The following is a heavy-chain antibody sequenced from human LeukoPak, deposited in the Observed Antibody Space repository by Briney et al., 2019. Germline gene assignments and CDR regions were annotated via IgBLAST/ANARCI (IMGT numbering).Heavy chain of an antibody. D-gene: IGHD4-17*01. CDR3: AGTTVTTAGGFDY. V-gene: IGHV3-48*01. Sequence: PGGSLRLSCAASGFTFSSYSMNWVRQAPGKGLEWVSYISSSSSTIYYADSVKGRFTISRDNAKNSLYLQMNSLRAEDTAVYHCAGTTVTTAGGFDYWGQGTLVTVSS. J-gene: IGHJ4*02. CDR1: GFTFSSYS. CDR2: ISSSSSTI.